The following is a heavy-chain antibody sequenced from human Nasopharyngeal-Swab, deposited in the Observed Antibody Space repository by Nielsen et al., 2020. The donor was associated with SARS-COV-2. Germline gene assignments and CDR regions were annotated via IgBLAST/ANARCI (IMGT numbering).Heavy chain of an antibody. CDR1: GFTFSSYW. CDR2: INSDRSST. J-gene: IGHJ6*02. V-gene: IGHV3-74*01. CDR3: ARYFPRPLDFWNHLSVSHLLYYYGMDV. Sequence: GESLKISCAASGFTFSSYWMHWVRQAPGKGLVWVSRINSDRSSTSYADSVKGRFTISRDNAKNTLYLQMNSLRAEDTAVYYCARYFPRPLDFWNHLSVSHLLYYYGMDVWGQGTTVTVSS. D-gene: IGHD3-3*01.